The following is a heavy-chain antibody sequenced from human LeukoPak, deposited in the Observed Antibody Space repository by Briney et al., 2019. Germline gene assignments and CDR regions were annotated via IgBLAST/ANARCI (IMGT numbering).Heavy chain of an antibody. D-gene: IGHD5-24*01. CDR1: GGSISSSANF. CDR2: TYYSRNT. Sequence: SETLSLTCTVSGGSISSSANFWGWVRQPPGRGLEWIASTYYSRNTYYNPSLKSRVTISVDTSKDQFSQKLSSVPAADTAVYYCARHEEEDGYNAKTFDYWGQGTLVTVSS. CDR3: ARHEEEDGYNAKTFDY. J-gene: IGHJ4*02. V-gene: IGHV4-39*01.